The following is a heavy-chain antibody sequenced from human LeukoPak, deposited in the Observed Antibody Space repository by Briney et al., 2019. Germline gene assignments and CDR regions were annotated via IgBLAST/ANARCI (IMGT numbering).Heavy chain of an antibody. CDR1: GYTFTSHG. Sequence: ASVKVSCKASGYTFTSHGISWVRQAPGQGLEWMGWVSAYNGNTNYAQKLQGRVTMTTDTSTSTAYMELRSLRSDDTAVYYCARDLAYDSSGPIDYWGQGTLVTVSS. V-gene: IGHV1-18*01. CDR2: VSAYNGNT. D-gene: IGHD3-22*01. J-gene: IGHJ4*02. CDR3: ARDLAYDSSGPIDY.